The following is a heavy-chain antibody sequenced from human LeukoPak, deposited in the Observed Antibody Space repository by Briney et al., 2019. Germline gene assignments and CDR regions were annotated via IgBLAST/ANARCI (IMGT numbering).Heavy chain of an antibody. Sequence: PGGSLRLSCAASGFTFSYYGMHWVRQAPGKGLEGVTFIGYDGTDKYYADSVKGRLTISRDNSKNTQSLHMNSLRAEDTAVYYCARDLTYNSWYYFDSWGQGTLVTVSS. CDR2: IGYDGTDK. J-gene: IGHJ4*02. D-gene: IGHD6-13*01. V-gene: IGHV3-30*02. CDR3: ARDLTYNSWYYFDS. CDR1: GFTFSYYG.